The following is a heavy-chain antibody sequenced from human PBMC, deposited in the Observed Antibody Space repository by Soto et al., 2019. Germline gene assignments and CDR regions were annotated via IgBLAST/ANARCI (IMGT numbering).Heavy chain of an antibody. CDR2: IIPIFGTA. J-gene: IGHJ6*02. Sequence: QVQLVQSGAEVKKPGSSVKVSCKASGCTFSSYAISWVRQAPGQGLEWMGGIIPIFGTANYAQKFQGRVTITADESTSTAYTALSSLRAEDTAGYDCARVEGVYAVTAKSGMDAWGQGTTVTVSS. CDR1: GCTFSSYA. D-gene: IGHD4-17*01. V-gene: IGHV1-69*01. CDR3: ARVEGVYAVTAKSGMDA.